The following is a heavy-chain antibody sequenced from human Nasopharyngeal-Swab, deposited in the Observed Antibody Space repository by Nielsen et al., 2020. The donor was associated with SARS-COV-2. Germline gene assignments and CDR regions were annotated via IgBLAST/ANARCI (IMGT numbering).Heavy chain of an antibody. CDR2: IRSKAYGGTT. Sequence: GGSLRLSCAASGFTFRSYEMHWVRQAPGKGLEWVGFIRSKAYGGTTEYAASVKGRFTISRDDSKSIAYLQMNSLKTEDTAVYYCTRADFWSGYCDYWGQGTLVTVSS. J-gene: IGHJ4*02. V-gene: IGHV3-49*04. CDR3: TRADFWSGYCDY. CDR1: GFTFRSYE. D-gene: IGHD3-3*01.